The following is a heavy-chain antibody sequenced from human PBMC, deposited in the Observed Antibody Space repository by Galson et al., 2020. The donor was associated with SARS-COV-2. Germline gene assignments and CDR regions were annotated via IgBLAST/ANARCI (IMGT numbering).Heavy chain of an antibody. CDR2: INHRGST. Sequence: SETLSLTCAVYGGSLRNYYWPWLRQSPEKGLECLGEINHRGSTHYNPSLKSRLAMPVDASKNQFSLSLSPVTAADTAVYYCARGAEERRIIVVVPYYYSYMDVWGSGTTVTVSS. D-gene: IGHD2-15*01. CDR1: GGSLRNYY. CDR3: ARGAEERRIIVVVPYYYSYMDV. V-gene: IGHV4-34*01. J-gene: IGHJ6*03.